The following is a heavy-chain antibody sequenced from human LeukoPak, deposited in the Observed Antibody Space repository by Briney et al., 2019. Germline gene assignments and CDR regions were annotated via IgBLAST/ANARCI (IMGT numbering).Heavy chain of an antibody. CDR1: GFTFSSYE. CDR3: ARGSYDSSGYYYLFDY. J-gene: IGHJ4*02. D-gene: IGHD3-22*01. V-gene: IGHV3-48*03. Sequence: GGSLRLSCAASGFTFSSYEMNWVRQAPGKGLEWVSYITSSGSTIYYADSVKGRFTISRDNAKNSLYLQMNSLRAEDTAVYYCARGSYDSSGYYYLFDYWGQGALVTVSS. CDR2: ITSSGSTI.